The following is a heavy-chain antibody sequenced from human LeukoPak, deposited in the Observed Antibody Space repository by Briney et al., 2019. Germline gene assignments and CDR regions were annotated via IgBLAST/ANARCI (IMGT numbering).Heavy chain of an antibody. CDR2: ISYDGSNK. D-gene: IGHD6-25*01. CDR1: GFTFSSYA. J-gene: IGHJ4*02. Sequence: PGGSLRLSCAASGFTFSSYAMHWVRQAPGKGLEWVAVISYDGSNKYYADSVKGRFTISRDNAETSLYLQMNSLRAEDTAVYYCARGPPWYSNGWYFDSWGQGTLVTVSS. CDR3: ARGPPWYSNGWYFDS. V-gene: IGHV3-30*04.